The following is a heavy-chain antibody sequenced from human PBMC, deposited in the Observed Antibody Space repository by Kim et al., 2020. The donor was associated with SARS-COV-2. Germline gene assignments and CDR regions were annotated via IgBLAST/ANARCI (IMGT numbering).Heavy chain of an antibody. CDR3: ARSDSTAAGYGMDV. D-gene: IGHD6-13*01. Sequence: NPSLKSRVTISVDTSKNQFALKLSSVTAADTAVYYCARSDSTAAGYGMDVWGQGTTVTVSS. J-gene: IGHJ6*02. V-gene: IGHV4-34*01.